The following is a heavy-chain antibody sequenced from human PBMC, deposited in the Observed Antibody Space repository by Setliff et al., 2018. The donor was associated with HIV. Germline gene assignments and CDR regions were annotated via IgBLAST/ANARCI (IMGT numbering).Heavy chain of an antibody. V-gene: IGHV3-30*02. Sequence: GGSLRLSCAASGFTFSNFGMHWVRQAPGKGLEWVASRWFDGGDKYYAESVKGRITISRDNSKNILYLQMSSLRVEDTAVYYCARRRGRDAFMDVWGKGTTVTVSP. D-gene: IGHD6-25*01. CDR3: ARRRGRDAFMDV. CDR1: GFTFSNFG. J-gene: IGHJ6*04. CDR2: RWFDGGDK.